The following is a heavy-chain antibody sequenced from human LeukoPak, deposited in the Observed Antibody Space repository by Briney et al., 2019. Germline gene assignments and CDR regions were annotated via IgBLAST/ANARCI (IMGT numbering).Heavy chain of an antibody. CDR2: ISSSSAYI. J-gene: IGHJ6*02. CDR1: GFTFSTYS. CDR3: VRGHYGLDV. V-gene: IGHV3-21*06. Sequence: GRSLRLSCAVSGFTFSTYSMTWVRQVPGKGLEWVSSISSSSAYIHYADSVKGRFTISRDNAKNSLYLQMNSLRAADTAIYYCVRGHYGLDVWGQGTTVTVSS.